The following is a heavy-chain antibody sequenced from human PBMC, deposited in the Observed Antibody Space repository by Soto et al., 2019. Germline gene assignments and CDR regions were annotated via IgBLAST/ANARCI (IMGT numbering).Heavy chain of an antibody. CDR3: SLLGVGVPAATYYYHGMEV. V-gene: IGHV1-69*02. J-gene: IGHJ6*02. CDR2: IVPILGLT. D-gene: IGHD2-2*01. CDR1: GGTFSSYT. Sequence: SVKVSCKASGGTFSSYTFSWVRQAPGQGLEWKRRIVPILGLTTYAQKYQGRVTITADKSTTTVYMELSSLRSEDTAVYYCSLLGVGVPAATYYYHGMEVWGQGTTVTVSS.